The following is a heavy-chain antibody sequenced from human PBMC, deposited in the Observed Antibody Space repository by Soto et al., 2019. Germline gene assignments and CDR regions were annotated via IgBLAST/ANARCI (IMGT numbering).Heavy chain of an antibody. CDR2: IIPSYDRT. V-gene: IGHV1-69*06. D-gene: IGHD4-17*01. J-gene: IGHJ4*02. CDR1: GDAFQSYA. Sequence: QVLLLQSGSEVKKPGSSVKVSCKASGDAFQSYAIHWVRQAPGQGLEYMGRIIPSYDRTKYAQKLQGRLTVTADMYTSTVYMELSSLRSEDTAVYYCARDPTNDYGDDTFDYWGQGTKVIVSS. CDR3: ARDPTNDYGDDTFDY.